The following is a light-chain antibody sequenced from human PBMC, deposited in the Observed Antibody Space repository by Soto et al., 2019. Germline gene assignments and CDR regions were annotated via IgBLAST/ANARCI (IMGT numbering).Light chain of an antibody. CDR2: GNS. CDR1: SSNIGAGYD. Sequence: QPVLTQPPSVSGAPGQRVTISCTGSSSNIGAGYDVHWYQQLPGTAPKLLIYGNSNRPSGVPDRFSGSKSGTSASLAITGLQAEDEADYYCQSYDSSLSGWGFGGGTKGTVL. CDR3: QSYDSSLSGWG. J-gene: IGLJ3*02. V-gene: IGLV1-40*01.